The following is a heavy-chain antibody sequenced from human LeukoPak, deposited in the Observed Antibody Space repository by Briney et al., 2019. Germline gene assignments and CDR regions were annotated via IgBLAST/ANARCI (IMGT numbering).Heavy chain of an antibody. CDR1: GFTFSSYA. CDR3: ARSLWDGYYWYFDL. V-gene: IGHV3-30-3*01. Sequence: GGSLRLSCAASGFTFSSYAMHWVRQAPGKGLEWVAVISYDGSNKYYADSVKGRFTISRDNSKNTLYLQMNSLRAEDTAVYYCARSLWDGYYWYFDLRGRGTLVTVSS. D-gene: IGHD3-22*01. CDR2: ISYDGSNK. J-gene: IGHJ2*01.